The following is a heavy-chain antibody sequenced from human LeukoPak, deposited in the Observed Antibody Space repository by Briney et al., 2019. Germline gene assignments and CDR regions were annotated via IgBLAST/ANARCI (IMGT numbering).Heavy chain of an antibody. CDR2: INPSGGRT. V-gene: IGHV1-46*01. Sequence: ASLKVSCEASGYTFTNYYVSWVRQAPGQGLEWMGLINPSGGRTNYAQAFQDRVTMTRDVSTTTVYMELSSLTFEDTAVYCCARGYGSSPYFDYWGQGTLVTVSS. CDR3: ARGYGSSPYFDY. D-gene: IGHD6-6*01. J-gene: IGHJ4*02. CDR1: GYTFTNYY.